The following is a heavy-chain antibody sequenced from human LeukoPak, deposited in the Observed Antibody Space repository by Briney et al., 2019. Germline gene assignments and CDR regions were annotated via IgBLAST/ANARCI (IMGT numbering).Heavy chain of an antibody. Sequence: ASVKVSCKASGYTFTSYHIDWVRQAPGQGPEWMGWMNAKSGHTGYAQKLEGRVTMTRDTSTNTAYLELSGLRSEDTAVYYCARGMFDNSGTYYYFYYALDVWGQGTTVTVSS. CDR3: ARGMFDNSGTYYYFYYALDV. D-gene: IGHD3-22*01. V-gene: IGHV1-8*01. CDR2: MNAKSGHT. J-gene: IGHJ6*02. CDR1: GYTFTSYH.